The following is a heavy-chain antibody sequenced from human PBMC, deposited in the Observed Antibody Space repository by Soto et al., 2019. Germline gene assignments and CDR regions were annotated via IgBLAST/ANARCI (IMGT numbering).Heavy chain of an antibody. CDR3: ARDGYSGRSDGFDI. CDR2: VSYDGNSE. J-gene: IGHJ3*02. Sequence: QLQLVESGGGVVQPGGSLRLSCEASGFPFGAYSMHWVRQPPGKGLEWVAVVSYDGNSERYSDPVRGRFTVSRDNSKNTLSLQMNNLKSEDTALYYCARDGYSGRSDGFDIWGQGTIVPVSS. V-gene: IGHV3-30*03. CDR1: GFPFGAYS. D-gene: IGHD1-26*01.